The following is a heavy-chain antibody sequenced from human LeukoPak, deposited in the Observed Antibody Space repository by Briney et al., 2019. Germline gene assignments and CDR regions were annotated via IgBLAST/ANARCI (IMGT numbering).Heavy chain of an antibody. CDR3: ARIIMSSLYYYYMDV. Sequence: SETLSLTCSVYGGSFSGYYWSWIRQPPGKGLEWIGYISYSGSTNYNPSLKSRVTISVDTSKNQFSLKLSSVTAADTAVYYCARIIMSSLYYYYMDVWGKGTTVTVSS. J-gene: IGHJ6*03. D-gene: IGHD3-10*02. CDR1: GGSFSGYY. CDR2: ISYSGST. V-gene: IGHV4-59*01.